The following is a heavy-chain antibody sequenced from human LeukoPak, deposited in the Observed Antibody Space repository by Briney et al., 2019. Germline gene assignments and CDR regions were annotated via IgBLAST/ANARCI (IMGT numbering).Heavy chain of an antibody. CDR1: GDSISSGGYY. D-gene: IGHD4-17*01. J-gene: IGHJ4*02. Sequence: SETLSLTCTVYGDSISSGGYYWTWVRQHSGKGLEWIAYIHHTGTTYYNPSLKSRLSVSVDTFKNQFSLMLSSVTAADTAVYYCARNSAVTRSIDYWGQGALVTVSS. CDR2: IHHTGTT. CDR3: ARNSAVTRSIDY. V-gene: IGHV4-31*02.